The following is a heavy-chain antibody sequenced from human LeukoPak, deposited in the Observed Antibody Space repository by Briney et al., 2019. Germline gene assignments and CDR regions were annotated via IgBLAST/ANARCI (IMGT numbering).Heavy chain of an antibody. CDR2: VFYTGST. CDR3: ARASVTYYYYYYMDV. Sequence: SETLSLTCSVSGGSLTNYYWSWIRQPPGKGLEWIGHVFYTGSTNHNPSLKSRVTISVDTSKNQFSLKLSSVTAADTAVYYCARASVTYYYYYYMDVWGKGTTVTVSS. J-gene: IGHJ6*03. CDR1: GGSLTNYY. D-gene: IGHD4-11*01. V-gene: IGHV4-59*01.